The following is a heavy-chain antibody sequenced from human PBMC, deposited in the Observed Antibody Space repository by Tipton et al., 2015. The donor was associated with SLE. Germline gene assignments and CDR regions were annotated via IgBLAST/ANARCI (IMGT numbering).Heavy chain of an antibody. J-gene: IGHJ4*02. CDR1: GGSISNHF. Sequence: GLVKPSETLTLTCNVSGGSISNHFWSWVRQPPGQGLEWIGYIFSTGSTTYNPSLKSRVTISVDTSENQFSLRLSSVTAADTAVYYCARGGFMRSGHYNLDYWGQGTLVTVSS. V-gene: IGHV4-59*11. CDR3: ARGGFMRSGHYNLDY. CDR2: IFSTGST. D-gene: IGHD3-3*01.